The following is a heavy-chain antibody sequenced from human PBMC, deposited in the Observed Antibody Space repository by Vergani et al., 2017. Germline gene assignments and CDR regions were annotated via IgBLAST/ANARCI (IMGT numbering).Heavy chain of an antibody. D-gene: IGHD3-3*01. Sequence: QVQLVQSGAEVKKPGSSVKVSCKASGGTFSSYAISWVRQAPGQGLEWMGGSIPIFGTANYGQKFQGRVRITEDESTSTAYMELSSLRSEDTAVYYCARGLRFLEWNYAFDIWGQGTMVTVSS. J-gene: IGHJ3*02. CDR3: ARGLRFLEWNYAFDI. V-gene: IGHV1-69*01. CDR1: GGTFSSYA. CDR2: SIPIFGTA.